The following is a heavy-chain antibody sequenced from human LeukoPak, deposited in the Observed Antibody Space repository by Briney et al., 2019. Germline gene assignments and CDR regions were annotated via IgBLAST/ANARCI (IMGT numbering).Heavy chain of an antibody. V-gene: IGHV4-39*07. Sequence: SETLSLTCTVSGGPISSSSYYWGWIRQPPGKGLEWIGSIHYSGSTYYNPSPKSRVTISVDTSKNHFSLKLSSVTAADTAVYYCARIHYDFWSGYYFDFWGQGTLVTVSS. CDR1: GGPISSSSYY. CDR2: IHYSGST. D-gene: IGHD3-3*01. CDR3: ARIHYDFWSGYYFDF. J-gene: IGHJ4*02.